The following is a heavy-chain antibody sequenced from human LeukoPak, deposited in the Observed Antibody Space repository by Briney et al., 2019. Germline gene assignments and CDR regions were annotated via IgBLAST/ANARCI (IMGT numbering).Heavy chain of an antibody. V-gene: IGHV3-7*01. CDR1: GYSFTSYW. CDR3: ARTYCTNGVCHYYFDY. Sequence: GESLKICCKGSGYSFTSYWIGWVRQAPGKGLEWVANIKQDGSEKYYVGSVKGRFTISRDNAKNSLYLQMNSLRAEDTAVYYCARTYCTNGVCHYYFDYWGQGTLVTVSS. CDR2: IKQDGSEK. D-gene: IGHD2-8*01. J-gene: IGHJ4*02.